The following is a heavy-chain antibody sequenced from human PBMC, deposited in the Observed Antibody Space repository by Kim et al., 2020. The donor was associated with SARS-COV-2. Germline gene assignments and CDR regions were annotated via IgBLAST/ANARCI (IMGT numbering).Heavy chain of an antibody. V-gene: IGHV1-69*13. Sequence: SVKVSCKASGGTFSSYAISWVRQAPGQGLEWMGGIIPIFGTANYAQKFQGRVTITADESTSTAYMELSSLRSEDTAVYYCARSGALDYYDSSGYYSHVGQFDYWGQGTLVTVSS. CDR3: ARSGALDYYDSSGYYSHVGQFDY. CDR2: IIPIFGTA. D-gene: IGHD3-22*01. J-gene: IGHJ4*02. CDR1: GGTFSSYA.